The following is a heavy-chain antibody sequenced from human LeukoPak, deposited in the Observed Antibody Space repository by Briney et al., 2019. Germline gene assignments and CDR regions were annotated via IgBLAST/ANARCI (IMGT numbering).Heavy chain of an antibody. D-gene: IGHD3-22*01. Sequence: ASVKVSCKASGYTFTSYYMHWVRQAPGQGLEWMGIINPSGGSTSYAQKFQGRVTMTRDTSTSTVYMELSSLRSEDTAVYYCAGYHYDSSGYYPFDYWGQGTLVTVSS. J-gene: IGHJ4*02. CDR1: GYTFTSYY. V-gene: IGHV1-46*01. CDR2: INPSGGST. CDR3: AGYHYDSSGYYPFDY.